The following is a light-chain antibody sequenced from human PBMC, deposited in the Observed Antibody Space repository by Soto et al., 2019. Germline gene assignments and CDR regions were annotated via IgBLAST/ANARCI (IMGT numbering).Light chain of an antibody. J-gene: IGKJ1*01. Sequence: DTVMTQSPLSLPVTPGEPASISCRSSQSLLHSNGYNYLDWYLQKPGQSPQLLIYLGSNRASGVPDRFSGSGSGKDFTLKISSVEAEDVGVYYCMQALQTPLTFGQGTRVEIK. V-gene: IGKV2-28*01. CDR2: LGS. CDR3: MQALQTPLT. CDR1: QSLLHSNGYNY.